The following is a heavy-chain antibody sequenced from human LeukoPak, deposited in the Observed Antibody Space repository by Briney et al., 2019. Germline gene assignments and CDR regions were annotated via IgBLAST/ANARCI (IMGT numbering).Heavy chain of an antibody. CDR2: IYTSGST. J-gene: IGHJ5*02. V-gene: IGHV4-61*02. CDR3: ARSGTYYNNWFDP. CDR1: GGSISSGSYF. Sequence: SETLSLTCTVSGGSISSGSYFWSWIRQPAGKGLEWIGRIYTSGSTNYNPSLKSRVTISVDTSKNQFSLKLSSVTAADTAVYYCARSGTYYNNWFDPWGQGTLVTVSS. D-gene: IGHD3-10*01.